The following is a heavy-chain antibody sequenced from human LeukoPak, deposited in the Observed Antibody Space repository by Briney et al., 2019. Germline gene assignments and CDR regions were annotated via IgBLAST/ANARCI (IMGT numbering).Heavy chain of an antibody. D-gene: IGHD6-13*01. J-gene: IGHJ5*02. CDR2: ISAYNGNT. CDR3: AREGGRIAAAGKGWFDP. Sequence: AASVKVSCKASGYTFTSYGITWVRQAPGQGLEWMGWISAYNGNTNYAQKLQGRVTMTTDTSTSTAYMELRSLRSDDTAVYYCAREGGRIAAAGKGWFDPWGQGTLVTVSS. CDR1: GYTFTSYG. V-gene: IGHV1-18*01.